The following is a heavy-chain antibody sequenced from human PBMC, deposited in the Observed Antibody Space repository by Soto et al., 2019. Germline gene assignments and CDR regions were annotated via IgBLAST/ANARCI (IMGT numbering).Heavy chain of an antibody. D-gene: IGHD6-6*01. CDR1: GGSFSGYD. CDR3: ARGRLVRGPAHYYYYYYMDV. Sequence: SETLSLTCAVYGGSFSGYDWSWIRQPPGKGLEWIGEINHSGSTNYNPSLKSRVTISVDTSKNQFSLKLSSVTAADTAVYYCARGRLVRGPAHYYYYYYMDVWGKGTTVTVSS. J-gene: IGHJ6*03. CDR2: INHSGST. V-gene: IGHV4-34*01.